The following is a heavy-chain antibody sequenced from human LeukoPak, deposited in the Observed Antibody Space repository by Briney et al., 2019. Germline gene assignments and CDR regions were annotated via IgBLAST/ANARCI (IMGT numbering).Heavy chain of an antibody. J-gene: IGHJ4*02. D-gene: IGHD3-3*01. CDR1: GFTFSAST. CDR3: ARDRLPSHQDDFDY. CDR2: MSYDGFTK. Sequence: PGGSLRLSCVASGFTFSASTMHWVRQAPGKGLEWVAVMSYDGFTKYYADSVKGRFTISRDNSKNTLYLQMNSLRPEHTAVYYCARDRLPSHQDDFDYWGQGTLVTVSS. V-gene: IGHV3-30*04.